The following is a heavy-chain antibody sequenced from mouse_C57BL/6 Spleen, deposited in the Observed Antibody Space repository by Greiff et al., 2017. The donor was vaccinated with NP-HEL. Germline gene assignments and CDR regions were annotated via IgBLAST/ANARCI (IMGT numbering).Heavy chain of an antibody. CDR2: ISSGGSYT. J-gene: IGHJ3*01. CDR3: ARDRTYGGFAY. Sequence: EVQGVESGGDLVKPGGSLKLSCAASGFTFSSYGMSWVRQTPDKRLEWVATISSGGSYTYYPDSVKGRFTISRDNAKNTLYLQMSSLKSEDTAMYYCARDRTYGGFAYWGQGTLVTVSA. D-gene: IGHD1-1*01. CDR1: GFTFSSYG. V-gene: IGHV5-6*01.